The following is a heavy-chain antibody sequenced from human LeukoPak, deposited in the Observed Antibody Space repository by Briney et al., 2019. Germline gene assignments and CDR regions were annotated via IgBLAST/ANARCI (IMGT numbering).Heavy chain of an antibody. J-gene: IGHJ3*02. CDR2: IYWDDDK. CDR1: GFSLSTSRVG. V-gene: IGHV2-5*02. D-gene: IGHD4-23*01. CDR3: ARLSTTAVTRDAFDI. Sequence: SGPTLVNPTQTLTLTCTFSGFSLSTSRVGVGWIRQPPGKALEWFALIYWDDDKRYSPSLKSRLTITKDTSKNQVVLTMTNMDPVDTATYYCARLSTTAVTRDAFDIWGQGTIVTVSS.